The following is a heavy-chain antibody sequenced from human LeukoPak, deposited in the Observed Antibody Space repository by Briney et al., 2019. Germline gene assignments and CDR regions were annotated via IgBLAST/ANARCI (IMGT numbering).Heavy chain of an antibody. J-gene: IGHJ4*02. CDR2: INPNSGGT. CDR1: GYTFTDYY. Sequence: ASVKVSCKASGYTFTDYYMYWVRQAPGQGLEWVGWINPNSGGTSYAQKFQGRVTMTRVTSISIAYMELNRLRSDDTAVYYCASAYSGNDLSQLDYWGQGTLVTVSS. CDR3: ASAYSGNDLSQLDY. V-gene: IGHV1-2*02. D-gene: IGHD5-12*01.